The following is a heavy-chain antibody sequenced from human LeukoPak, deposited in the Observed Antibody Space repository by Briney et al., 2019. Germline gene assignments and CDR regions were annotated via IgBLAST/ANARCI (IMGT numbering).Heavy chain of an antibody. CDR2: INAGNGNT. V-gene: IGHV1-3*01. Sequence: ASVKVSCKASGYTFTSYAMHWVRQAPGQRLEWMGWINAGNGNTKYSQKFQGIVTITRDTSASTAYMELSSLRSEDTAVYYCARDKRGDYGAVDYWGQGTLVTVSS. D-gene: IGHD4-17*01. J-gene: IGHJ4*02. CDR3: ARDKRGDYGAVDY. CDR1: GYTFTSYA.